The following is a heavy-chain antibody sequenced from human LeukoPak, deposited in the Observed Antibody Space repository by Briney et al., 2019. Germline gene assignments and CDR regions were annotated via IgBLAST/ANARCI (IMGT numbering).Heavy chain of an antibody. D-gene: IGHD2-21*01. Sequence: PGGSLRLSCAASGFTFSNNGLSWVRQAPGKGLEWVSVISGSGGSTYYADSVKGRFTISRDNSKNTLYLQMDSLRAGDTAVYYCARGRLRVIDAFDIWGQGTMVTVSS. V-gene: IGHV3-23*01. CDR3: ARGRLRVIDAFDI. CDR1: GFTFSNNG. CDR2: ISGSGGST. J-gene: IGHJ3*02.